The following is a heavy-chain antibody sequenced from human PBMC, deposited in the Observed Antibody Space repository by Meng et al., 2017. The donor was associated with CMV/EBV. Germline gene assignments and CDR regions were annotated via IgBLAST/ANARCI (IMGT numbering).Heavy chain of an antibody. Sequence: GESLKISCAASGFTFSSYAMSWVRQAPGKGLEWVANIKQDGSEKYYVDSVKGRFTIPRDNAKNSLYLQMNSLRAEDTAVYYCARVAFLPPYCGGDCSAHYYFDYWGQGTLVTVSS. CDR1: GFTFSSYA. CDR3: ARVAFLPPYCGGDCSAHYYFDY. J-gene: IGHJ4*02. CDR2: IKQDGSEK. D-gene: IGHD2-21*01. V-gene: IGHV3-7*01.